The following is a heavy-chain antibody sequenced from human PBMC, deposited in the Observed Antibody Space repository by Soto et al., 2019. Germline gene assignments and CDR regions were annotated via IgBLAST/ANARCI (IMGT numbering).Heavy chain of an antibody. D-gene: IGHD4-17*01. CDR2: LSASGSGS. V-gene: IGHV3-23*01. Sequence: GGSLRLSCAVSGFNFDSYGMTWVRRAPGKGLEWVSTLSASGSGSYYAESVKGRFTVSRDNSKNTMYLQMNSLRDEDTAVYYCAKDSYGDSWNFALDVWGQGTTVTVSS. J-gene: IGHJ6*02. CDR3: AKDSYGDSWNFALDV. CDR1: GFNFDSYG.